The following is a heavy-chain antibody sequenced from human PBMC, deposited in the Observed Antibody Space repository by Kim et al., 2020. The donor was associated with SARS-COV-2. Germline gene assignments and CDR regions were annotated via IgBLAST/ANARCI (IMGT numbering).Heavy chain of an antibody. CDR3: ARLLRGCSGGSCYPEYYFDY. V-gene: IGHV5-10-1*01. D-gene: IGHD2-15*01. J-gene: IGHJ4*02. Sequence: GESLKISCKGSGYSFTSYWISWVRQMPGKGLEWMGRIDPSDSYTNYSPSFQGHVTISADKSISTAYLQWSSLKASDTAMYYCARLLRGCSGGSCYPEYYFDYWGQGTLVTVSS. CDR1: GYSFTSYW. CDR2: IDPSDSYT.